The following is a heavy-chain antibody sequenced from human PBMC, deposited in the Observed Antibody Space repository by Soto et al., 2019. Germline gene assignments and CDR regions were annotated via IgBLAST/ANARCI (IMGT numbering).Heavy chain of an antibody. V-gene: IGHV3-30*18. J-gene: IGHJ6*03. CDR3: AKDHAKYYYYYYYMDV. CDR1: GFTFSSYG. Sequence: GGSLRLSCAAPGFTFSSYGMHWVRQAPGKGLEWVAVISYDGSNKYYADSVKGRFTISRDNSKNTLYLQMNSLRAEDTAVYYCAKDHAKYYYYYYYMDVWGKGTTVTVSS. CDR2: ISYDGSNK.